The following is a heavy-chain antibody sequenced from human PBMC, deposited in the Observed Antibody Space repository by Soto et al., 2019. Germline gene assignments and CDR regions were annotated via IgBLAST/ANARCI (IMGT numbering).Heavy chain of an antibody. V-gene: IGHV3-23*01. D-gene: IGHD2-2*01. J-gene: IGHJ4*02. CDR1: GFTFSSYA. Sequence: ESGGGRIQPGGSLRLSCAASGFTFSSYAMNWVRQVPGKGLQWVSGISGSGSSTYYSDSVRGRFTISRDNSRNTLYLQMGSLRVEDTALYYCAKGDRNQPAVVDYWGQGTLVTVSS. CDR2: ISGSGSST. CDR3: AKGDRNQPAVVDY.